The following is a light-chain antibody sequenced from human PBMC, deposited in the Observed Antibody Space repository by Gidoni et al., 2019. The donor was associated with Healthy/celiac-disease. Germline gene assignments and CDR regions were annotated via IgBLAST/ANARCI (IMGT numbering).Light chain of an antibody. CDR1: QSLVYSDGNTY. CDR3: MQGTHWPPVT. Sequence: VVMTQSPLSLPVTLGQPASISCRSSQSLVYSDGNTYLNLFQQRPGQSPRRLIYKVSNRDSGVPDRFSGSGSGTDFTLKISRVEAEDVGVYYCMQGTHWPPVTFGQGTKLEIK. CDR2: KVS. J-gene: IGKJ2*01. V-gene: IGKV2-30*01.